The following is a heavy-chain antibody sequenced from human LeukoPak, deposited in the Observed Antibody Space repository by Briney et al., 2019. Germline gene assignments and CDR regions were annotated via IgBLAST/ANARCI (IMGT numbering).Heavy chain of an antibody. Sequence: GGSLRLSCAASGFTFSTYTMNWVRQAPGKGLEWVSSITTSSSYIYYADSVKGRFTISRDNAKNSLYLQMNSLRAEDTAVYYCARHVVALGFDYWGQGTLVTISS. D-gene: IGHD3-22*01. CDR3: ARHVVALGFDY. CDR2: ITTSSSYI. V-gene: IGHV3-21*01. J-gene: IGHJ4*02. CDR1: GFTFSTYT.